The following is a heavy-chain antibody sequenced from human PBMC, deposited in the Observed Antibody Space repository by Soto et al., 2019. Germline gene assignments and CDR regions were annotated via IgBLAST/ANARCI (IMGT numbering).Heavy chain of an antibody. CDR1: GFTFSSYA. Sequence: GGSLRLSCAASGFTFSSYAMHWVRQAPGKGLEWVAVISYDGSNKYYADSVKGRFTISRDNSKNTLYLQMNSLRAEDTAVYYCAREGVRFLEWLFNYWGQGTLVTVSS. D-gene: IGHD3-3*01. J-gene: IGHJ4*02. CDR3: AREGVRFLEWLFNY. V-gene: IGHV3-30-3*01. CDR2: ISYDGSNK.